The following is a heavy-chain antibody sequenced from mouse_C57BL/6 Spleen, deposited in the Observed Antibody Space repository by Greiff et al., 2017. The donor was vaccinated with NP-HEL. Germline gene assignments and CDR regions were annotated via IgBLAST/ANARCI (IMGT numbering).Heavy chain of an antibody. J-gene: IGHJ2*01. CDR2: IDPSDSYT. CDR3: ASYYGSSYLHY. CDR1: GYTFTSYW. D-gene: IGHD1-1*01. Sequence: VQLQQSGAELVMPGASVKLSCKASGYTFTSYWMHWVKQRPGQGLEWIGEIDPSDSYTNYNQKFKGKSTLTVDKSSSTAYMQLSSLTSEDSAVYYCASYYGSSYLHYWGQGTTLTVSS. V-gene: IGHV1-69*01.